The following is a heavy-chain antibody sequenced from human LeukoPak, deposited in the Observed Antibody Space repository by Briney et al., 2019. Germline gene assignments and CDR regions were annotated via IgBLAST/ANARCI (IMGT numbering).Heavy chain of an antibody. D-gene: IGHD6-19*01. V-gene: IGHV1-18*01. CDR2: ISAYNGNT. Sequence: ASVKVSCKASGYTFTSYGISWVRQAPGQGLEWMGWISAYNGNTNYAQKLQGRVTMTTDTSTSTAYMELRSLRSDDTAVYYCASAPGYSSGWYGREFDYWGQGTLVIVSS. J-gene: IGHJ4*02. CDR3: ASAPGYSSGWYGREFDY. CDR1: GYTFTSYG.